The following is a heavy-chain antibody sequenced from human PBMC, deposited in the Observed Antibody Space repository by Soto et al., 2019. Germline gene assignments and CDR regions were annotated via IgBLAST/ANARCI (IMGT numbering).Heavy chain of an antibody. Sequence: SETLSLTCTVPGGSISSSSYYWGWIRQPPGKGLEWIGSIYYSGSTYYNPSLKSRVTISVDTSKNQFSLKLSSVTAADTAVYYCARHPGEEPLRDPFDYWGQGTLVTVSS. D-gene: IGHD3-16*01. V-gene: IGHV4-39*01. J-gene: IGHJ4*02. CDR1: GGSISSSSYY. CDR2: IYYSGST. CDR3: ARHPGEEPLRDPFDY.